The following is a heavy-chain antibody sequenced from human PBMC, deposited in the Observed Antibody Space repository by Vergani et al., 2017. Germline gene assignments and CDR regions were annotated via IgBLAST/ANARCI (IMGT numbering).Heavy chain of an antibody. D-gene: IGHD3-9*01. CDR2: ISSTGST. CDR1: GGSFNTYY. V-gene: IGHV4-59*13. Sequence: QVQLEESGPGLVKPSETLSLTCTVSGGSFNTYYWSWIRQSPGKGLEWIGYISSTGSTNYNPSLNSRVTMSVDTSKNQFSLDLRSVTAADTAVSFCARVMYLDEASTGYRLEGMDILGQGTTVTISS. J-gene: IGHJ6*02. CDR3: ARVMYLDEASTGYRLEGMDI.